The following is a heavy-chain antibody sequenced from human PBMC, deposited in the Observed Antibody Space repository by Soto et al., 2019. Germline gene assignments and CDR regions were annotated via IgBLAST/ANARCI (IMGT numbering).Heavy chain of an antibody. CDR1: GFTVSTNY. CDR2: IFAGGST. CDR3: ARDYTYYSFCGMDV. J-gene: IGHJ6*02. Sequence: GGSLRLSCAASGFTVSTNYMSWVRQAPGKGLEWVSVIFAGGSTSYADSVKGRFTISRDNSKNTLFLQMNSLRAEDTAVYFCARDYTYYSFCGMDVWGQGPTVTVS. V-gene: IGHV3-53*01.